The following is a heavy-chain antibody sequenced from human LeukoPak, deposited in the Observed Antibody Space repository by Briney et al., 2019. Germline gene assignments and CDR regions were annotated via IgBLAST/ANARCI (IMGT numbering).Heavy chain of an antibody. V-gene: IGHV4-59*01. Sequence: PSETLSLTCTVSAGSISSYYWSWIRQPPGKGLEWIGYIYYSGSTNYNPSLKSRVTISVDTSKNQFSLKLSSVTAADTAVYYCARTYDFWSGNWFDPWGQGTLVTVSS. CDR1: AGSISSYY. D-gene: IGHD3-3*01. CDR2: IYYSGST. J-gene: IGHJ5*02. CDR3: ARTYDFWSGNWFDP.